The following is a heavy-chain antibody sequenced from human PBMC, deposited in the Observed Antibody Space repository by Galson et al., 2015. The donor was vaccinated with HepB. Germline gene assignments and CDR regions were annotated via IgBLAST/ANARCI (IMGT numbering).Heavy chain of an antibody. D-gene: IGHD4-23*01. CDR1: GFTFDDYA. CDR3: AKDWDYGGNHWYFDL. CDR2: ISWNSGSI. J-gene: IGHJ2*01. V-gene: IGHV3-9*01. Sequence: SLRLSCAASGFTFDDYAMHWVRQAPGKGLEWVSGISWNSGSIGYADSVKGRFTISRDNAKNSLYLQMNSLRAGDTALYYCAKDWDYGGNHWYFDLWGRGTLVTVSS.